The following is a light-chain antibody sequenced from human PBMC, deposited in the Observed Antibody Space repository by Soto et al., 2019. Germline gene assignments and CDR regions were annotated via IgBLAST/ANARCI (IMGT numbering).Light chain of an antibody. V-gene: IGKV4-1*01. CDR3: QQYLQWPPGM. CDR1: QNVLYSSNNKNQ. CDR2: WAS. Sequence: DIVMTQSPDSLAVSLGERATINCKSSQNVLYSSNNKNQLAWYQQKPGQPPKLLIYWASTRESGVPDRFSGSGSGTDFILTISSLQAEDVAVYYCQQYLQWPPGMFGQGTTVDMK. J-gene: IGKJ1*01.